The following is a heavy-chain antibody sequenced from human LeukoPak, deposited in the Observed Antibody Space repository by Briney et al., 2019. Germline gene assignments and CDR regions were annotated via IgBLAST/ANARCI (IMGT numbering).Heavy chain of an antibody. J-gene: IGHJ6*03. CDR1: GGSIRGYY. D-gene: IGHD3-10*01. CDR2: IYSSGST. V-gene: IGHV4-59*01. Sequence: PSETLSLTCTVSGGSIRGYYWSWIRQPPGKGLEWIGYIYSSGSTNYNPSLKSRVTMSVDTSKNQFSLKVSSVTAADTAVYYCARVFDSGSQAYFHYMDVWGKGTTVTIFS. CDR3: ARVFDSGSQAYFHYMDV.